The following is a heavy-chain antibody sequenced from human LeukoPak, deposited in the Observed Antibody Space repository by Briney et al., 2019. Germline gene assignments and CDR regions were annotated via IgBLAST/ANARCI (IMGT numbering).Heavy chain of an antibody. CDR2: INPNSGGT. CDR3: ARPIAVAGTTWFDP. V-gene: IGHV1-2*06. D-gene: IGHD6-19*01. J-gene: IGHJ5*02. CDR1: GYTFTGYY. Sequence: ASVKVSCKASGYTFTGYYMHWVRQAPGQGLEWMGRINPNSGGTNYAQKFQGRVTMTRDTSISTAYMKLSRLRSDDTAVYYCARPIAVAGTTWFDPWGQGTLVTVSS.